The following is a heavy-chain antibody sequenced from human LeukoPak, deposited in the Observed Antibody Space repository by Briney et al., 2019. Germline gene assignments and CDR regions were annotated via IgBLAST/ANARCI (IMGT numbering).Heavy chain of an antibody. J-gene: IGHJ4*02. CDR2: IKQDGSEK. V-gene: IGHV3-7*01. CDR3: ARDPAYYYDSSGYLDY. Sequence: GGSLRLSCAASGFTFSSYWMSWVRQAPGKGLERVANIKQDGSEKYYVDSVKGRFTISRDNAKNSLYLQMNSLRAEDTAVYYCARDPAYYYDSSGYLDYWGQGTLVTVSS. D-gene: IGHD3-22*01. CDR1: GFTFSSYW.